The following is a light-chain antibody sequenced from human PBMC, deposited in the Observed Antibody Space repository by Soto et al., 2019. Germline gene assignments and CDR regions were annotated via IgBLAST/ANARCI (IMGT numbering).Light chain of an antibody. J-gene: IGKJ5*01. CDR3: QQRSNWPPIT. CDR1: QSVSSY. Sequence: IVLTQSPATLSLSPGERATLSCRASQSVSSYLAWYQQKPGQAPRLLIYDASNRATGIPARFSGSGSGTDFTLTISSLEPDDFALYYCQQRSNWPPITFGQGTRLEIK. V-gene: IGKV3-11*01. CDR2: DAS.